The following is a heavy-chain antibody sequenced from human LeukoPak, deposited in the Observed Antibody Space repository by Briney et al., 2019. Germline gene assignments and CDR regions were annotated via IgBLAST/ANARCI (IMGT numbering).Heavy chain of an antibody. D-gene: IGHD3-3*01. V-gene: IGHV3-11*04. J-gene: IGHJ4*02. CDR1: GFTFSDYY. CDR2: ISNSGSII. CDR3: AREHLGVAAADY. Sequence: GGSLRLSCAASGFTFSDYYMSWIRQAPGKGLEWVSYISNSGSIIQYADSVKGRFTISRDNAKNSLYLQINSLRAEDTGVYYCAREHLGVAAADYWGQGTLVTVSS.